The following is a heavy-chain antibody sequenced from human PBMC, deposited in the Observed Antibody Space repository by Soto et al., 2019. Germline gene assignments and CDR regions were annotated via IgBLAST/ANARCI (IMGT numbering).Heavy chain of an antibody. CDR2: INGEGDTT. V-gene: IGHV3-74*01. Sequence: GWSLRLSCVASGFTFSNYGMQWVRQAPGKGLVWVSRINGEGDTTSYADSVKGRFTISRDSARNTLYVQMNSLRAEDTAVYYCVRGGAGAFDIWGQGTMVTVSS. J-gene: IGHJ3*02. D-gene: IGHD1-26*01. CDR1: GFTFSNYG. CDR3: VRGGAGAFDI.